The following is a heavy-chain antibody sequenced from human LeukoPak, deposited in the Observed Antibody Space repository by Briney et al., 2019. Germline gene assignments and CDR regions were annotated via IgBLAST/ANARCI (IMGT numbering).Heavy chain of an antibody. V-gene: IGHV3-74*01. D-gene: IGHD1-26*01. CDR3: ARDLSGTYYIDH. Sequence: PGGSLRLSCAASGFTFSNYWMHWVRQAPGGGLVWVSRINSDGSSTSYADSVKGRFTISRDNAKNTLYLQMNSLRAEDTAVYYCARDLSGTYYIDHWGQGTLVTVSS. CDR2: INSDGSST. J-gene: IGHJ4*02. CDR1: GFTFSNYW.